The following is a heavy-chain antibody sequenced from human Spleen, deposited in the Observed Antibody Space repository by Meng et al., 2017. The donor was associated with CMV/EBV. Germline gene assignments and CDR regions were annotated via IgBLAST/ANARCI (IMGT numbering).Heavy chain of an antibody. V-gene: IGHV1-8*02. J-gene: IGHJ4*02. CDR2: INPNSGGT. D-gene: IGHD3-16*01. CDR1: GGTYSSYT. CDR3: ARGRRGQWGVNYFDS. Sequence: ASVKVSCKASGGTYSSYTITWVRQAPGQGLEWMGRINPNSGGTNYAQKFQGRVTMTRNTSTSTAYMELSGLTSEDTAVYYCARGRRGQWGVNYFDSWGQGTLVTVSS.